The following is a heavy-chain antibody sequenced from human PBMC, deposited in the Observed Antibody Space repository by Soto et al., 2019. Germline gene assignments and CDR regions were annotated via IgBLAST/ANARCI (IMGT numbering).Heavy chain of an antibody. Sequence: SETLSLTCTVSGGSVSSSTYYWGWIRPPPGKGLEWIGSLYDSGTSYYNPSLKSRVTISVDTSKSQFSLKVSSVTAADTAMYYCARPRSSSRNYYGMDVWGQGTTVTVSS. CDR2: LYDSGTS. J-gene: IGHJ6*02. D-gene: IGHD6-13*01. V-gene: IGHV4-39*01. CDR1: GGSVSSSTYY. CDR3: ARPRSSSRNYYGMDV.